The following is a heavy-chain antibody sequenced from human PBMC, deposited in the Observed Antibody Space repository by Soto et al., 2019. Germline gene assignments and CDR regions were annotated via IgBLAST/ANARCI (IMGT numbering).Heavy chain of an antibody. Sequence: SVKVSCKASGYSFTGYYIHWVRQAPGQGLEWMGWINPNSGGTNYAQKFQGWVTMTRDTSISTAYMELSRLRSDDTAVYYCARVGGSGAAVAGSFDYWGQGTLVTVSS. CDR3: ARVGGSGAAVAGSFDY. V-gene: IGHV1-2*04. CDR2: INPNSGGT. D-gene: IGHD6-19*01. J-gene: IGHJ4*02. CDR1: GYSFTGYY.